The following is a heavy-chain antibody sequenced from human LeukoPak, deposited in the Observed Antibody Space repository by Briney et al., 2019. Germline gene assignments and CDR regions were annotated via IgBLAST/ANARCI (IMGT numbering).Heavy chain of an antibody. CDR1: GGSFSGYY. V-gene: IGHV4-34*01. CDR3: ARARSVEATFYYSYYMDV. J-gene: IGHJ6*03. Sequence: SETLSLTCAVYGGSFSGYYWSWSWIRQPPGEGLEWIGEINHSGSTNYNPSLKSRVTISLDTSKNQFSLKLSSLTAADAAVYYCARARSVEATFYYSYYMDVWGKGTTVTVSS. CDR2: INHSGST. D-gene: IGHD1-26*01.